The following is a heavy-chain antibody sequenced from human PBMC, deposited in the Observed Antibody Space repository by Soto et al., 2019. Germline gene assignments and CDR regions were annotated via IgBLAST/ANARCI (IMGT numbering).Heavy chain of an antibody. J-gene: IGHJ5*02. V-gene: IGHV1-69*13. D-gene: IGHD1-20*01. CDR1: GGTFSSYA. CDR3: ARDLVYNFNWFDP. Sequence: ASVKVSCKASGGTFSSYAISWVRQAPGQGLEWMGGIIPIFGTANYAQKFQGRVTITADESTSTAYMELSSLRPEDTAVYYCARDLVYNFNWFDPWGQGTLVTVSS. CDR2: IIPIFGTA.